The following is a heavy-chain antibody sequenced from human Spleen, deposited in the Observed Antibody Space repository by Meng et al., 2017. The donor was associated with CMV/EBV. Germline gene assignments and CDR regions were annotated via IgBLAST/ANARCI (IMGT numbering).Heavy chain of an antibody. CDR1: GFTFNRYA. V-gene: IGHV3-21*01. CDR3: VRVYYGDNVDYFDY. J-gene: IGHJ4*02. CDR2: ISSRGGYI. D-gene: IGHD4-17*01. Sequence: ASGFTFNRYAMNWVRQAPGTGLEWVSSISSRGGYIFYADSVKGRFTISRDNANNSLFLQMNSLRAEDTAIYYCVRVYYGDNVDYFDYWGQGTLVTVSS.